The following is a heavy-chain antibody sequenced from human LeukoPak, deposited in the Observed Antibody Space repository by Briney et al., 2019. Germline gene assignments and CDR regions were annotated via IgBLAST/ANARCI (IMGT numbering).Heavy chain of an antibody. CDR1: GGCISSGDYY. Sequence: PSQTLSLTCTVSGGCISSGDYYWSWLRQPPGKGLEWIGYIYYSGSTYYNPSLKSRVTISVDTSKNQFSLKLSSVTAADTAVYYCAREVGATGAFDIWGQGTMVTVSS. J-gene: IGHJ3*02. CDR3: AREVGATGAFDI. V-gene: IGHV4-30-4*08. D-gene: IGHD1-26*01. CDR2: IYYSGST.